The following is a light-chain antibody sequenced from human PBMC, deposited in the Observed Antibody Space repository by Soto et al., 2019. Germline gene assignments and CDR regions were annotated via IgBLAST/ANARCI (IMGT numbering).Light chain of an antibody. J-gene: IGKJ1*01. CDR2: GAS. Sequence: EIVMTQSPPTLSVSPGARATLACRASQSVSNNLAWYQQKPGPAPRLLIYGASTMATGIPARFSGSGSGTEFTLTIRSLQSEDFSVYYCQQYKNWPPWTFGQGTKVEIK. V-gene: IGKV3-15*01. CDR3: QQYKNWPPWT. CDR1: QSVSNN.